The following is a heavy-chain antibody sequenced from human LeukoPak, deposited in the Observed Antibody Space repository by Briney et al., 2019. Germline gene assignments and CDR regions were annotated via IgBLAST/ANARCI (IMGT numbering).Heavy chain of an antibody. D-gene: IGHD1-26*01. V-gene: IGHV3-48*04. CDR1: GFTVSSNY. CDR3: ARTKWQLPWT. CDR2: ISSTSSIV. J-gene: IGHJ4*02. Sequence: PGGSLRLSCAASGFTVSSNYMSWVRQAPGEGLEWVSHISSTSSIVNYAESVKGRFTISRDNTQNSVYLEMHSLRAEDTAIYYCARTKWQLPWTWGLGTLVTVSS.